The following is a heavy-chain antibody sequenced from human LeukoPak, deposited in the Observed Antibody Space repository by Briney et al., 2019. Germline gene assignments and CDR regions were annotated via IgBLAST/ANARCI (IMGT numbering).Heavy chain of an antibody. V-gene: IGHV3-9*01. CDR3: AKEALTWGYYYDSSGYSSFDY. D-gene: IGHD3-22*01. J-gene: IGHJ4*02. CDR2: ISWNSGSI. CDR1: GFTFADYA. Sequence: PGRSLRLSCAASGFTFADYAMHWVRQAPGKGLEWVSGISWNSGSIGYADSVKGRFTISRDNSKNTLYLQMNSLRAEDTAVYYCAKEALTWGYYYDSSGYSSFDYWGQGTLVTVSS.